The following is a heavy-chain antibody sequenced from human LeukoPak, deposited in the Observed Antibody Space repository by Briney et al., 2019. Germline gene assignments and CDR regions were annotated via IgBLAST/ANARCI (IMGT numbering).Heavy chain of an antibody. Sequence: SVKVSCKASGGTFSSYAISWVRQAPGQELGWMGRIIPIFGTANYAQKFQGRVTITTDESTSTAYMELSSLRSEDTAVYYCAKSRVTVVPAAQCHWGQGTLVTVSS. CDR2: IIPIFGTA. J-gene: IGHJ4*02. D-gene: IGHD2-2*01. CDR1: GGTFSSYA. V-gene: IGHV1-69*05. CDR3: AKSRVTVVPAAQCH.